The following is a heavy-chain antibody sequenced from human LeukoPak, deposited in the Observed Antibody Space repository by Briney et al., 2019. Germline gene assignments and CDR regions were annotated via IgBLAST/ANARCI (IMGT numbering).Heavy chain of an antibody. CDR2: ISWNSGSI. V-gene: IGHV3-9*01. Sequence: GRSLRLSCAASGFTFDDYAMHWVRQAPGEGLEWVSGISWNSGSIGYADSVKGRFTISRDNAKNSLYLQMNSLRAEDTALYYCAKGVTIFGVVIIGSAFDIWGQGTMVTVSS. CDR1: GFTFDDYA. J-gene: IGHJ3*02. CDR3: AKGVTIFGVVIIGSAFDI. D-gene: IGHD3-3*01.